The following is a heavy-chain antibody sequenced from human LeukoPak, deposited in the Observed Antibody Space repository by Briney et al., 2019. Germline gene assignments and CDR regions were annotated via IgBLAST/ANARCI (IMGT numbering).Heavy chain of an antibody. V-gene: IGHV1-69*04. J-gene: IGHJ3*02. CDR2: IIPILGIA. Sequence: GASVKVSCKASGGTFSSYAISWVRQAPGQGLEWMGRIIPILGIANYAQKFQGRVTITADKSTSTAYMELSSLRSEDTAVYYCARDNVLHAFDIWGQGTMVTVSS. CDR1: GGTFSSYA. CDR3: ARDNVLHAFDI. D-gene: IGHD6-6*01.